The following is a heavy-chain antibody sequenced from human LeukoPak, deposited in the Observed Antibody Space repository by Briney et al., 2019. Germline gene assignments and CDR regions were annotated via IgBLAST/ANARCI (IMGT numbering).Heavy chain of an antibody. CDR2: ISGSGGST. CDR1: GFTFSSYA. D-gene: IGHD3-3*01. CDR3: AKEPTYDFWSGYQTS. Sequence: GGSLRLSCAASGFTFSSYAMSWVRQAPGKGLEWVSAISGSGGSTYYADSVKGRFTISRDNSKNTLYLQMNSLGAEDTAVYYCAKEPTYDFWSGYQTSWGQGTLVTASS. J-gene: IGHJ4*02. V-gene: IGHV3-23*01.